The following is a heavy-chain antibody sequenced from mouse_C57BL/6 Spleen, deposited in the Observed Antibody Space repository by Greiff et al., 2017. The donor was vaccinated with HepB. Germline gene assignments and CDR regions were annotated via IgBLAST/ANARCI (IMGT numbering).Heavy chain of an antibody. J-gene: IGHJ4*01. CDR1: GYTFTSYD. Sequence: VQLQQSGPELVKPGASVKLSCKASGYTFTSYDINWVKQRPGQGLEWIGWIYPRDGSTKYNEKFKGKATLTVDTSSSTAYMELHSLTSEDSAVYFFAEEGVYGNYAYYAMDYWGQGTSVTVSS. CDR3: AEEGVYGNYAYYAMDY. CDR2: IYPRDGST. D-gene: IGHD2-1*01. V-gene: IGHV1-85*01.